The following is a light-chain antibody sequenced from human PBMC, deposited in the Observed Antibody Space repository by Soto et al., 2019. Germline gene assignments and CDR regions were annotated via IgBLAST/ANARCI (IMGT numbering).Light chain of an antibody. CDR1: PSVSSY. Sequence: EIVLTQSPATLSLSPGERATLSCRASPSVSSYLAWYQQKPGQAPRRLIYDASNRAAGMPARFSGSGSRTEFTLTMSGLVPEDFAVYYCQQRSSWPRYTFGQGTKLEI. CDR3: QQRSSWPRYT. V-gene: IGKV3-11*01. CDR2: DAS. J-gene: IGKJ2*01.